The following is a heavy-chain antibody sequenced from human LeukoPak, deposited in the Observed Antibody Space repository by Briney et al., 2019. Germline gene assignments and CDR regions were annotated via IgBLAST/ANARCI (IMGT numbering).Heavy chain of an antibody. V-gene: IGHV3-23*01. J-gene: IGHJ4*02. D-gene: IGHD4-17*01. Sequence: GGSLRLSCAASGFTFSSYAMSWVRQAPGKGLEWVSAISGSGGSTYYADSVKGRFTISRDNSKNTLYLQMSSLRAEDTAVYYCANPSANDYGDKFDYWGQGTLVTVSS. CDR3: ANPSANDYGDKFDY. CDR2: ISGSGGST. CDR1: GFTFSSYA.